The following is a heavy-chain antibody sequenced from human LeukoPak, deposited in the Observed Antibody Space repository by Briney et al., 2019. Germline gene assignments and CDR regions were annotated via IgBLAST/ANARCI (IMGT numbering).Heavy chain of an antibody. J-gene: IGHJ4*02. Sequence: SETLSLTCAVSGYSISSGYYWGWIRQPPGKGLEWIGSIYHSGSTYYNPSLKSRVTISVDTSKNQFSLKLSSVTAADTAVYYCARGDYGLDWGQGTLVTVSS. CDR3: ARGDYGLD. CDR2: IYHSGST. D-gene: IGHD4/OR15-4a*01. CDR1: GYSISSGYY. V-gene: IGHV4-38-2*01.